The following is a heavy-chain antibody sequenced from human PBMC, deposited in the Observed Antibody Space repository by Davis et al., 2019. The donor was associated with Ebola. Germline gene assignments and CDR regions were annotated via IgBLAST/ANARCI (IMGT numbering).Heavy chain of an antibody. V-gene: IGHV3-33*06. CDR2: IWYDGNNK. J-gene: IGHJ4*02. CDR1: GFTFSSSG. Sequence: GGSLRLSCATSGFTFSSSGMHWVRQAPGKGLEWVALIWYDGNNKFYAESMKGRFTISRDNSKNTVYLQMNSLRAEDSAVYYCAKDSPTPGYWGQGTLVTVSS. D-gene: IGHD7-27*01. CDR3: AKDSPTPGY.